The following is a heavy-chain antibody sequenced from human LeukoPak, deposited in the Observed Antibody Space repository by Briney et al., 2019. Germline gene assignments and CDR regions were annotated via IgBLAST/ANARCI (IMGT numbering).Heavy chain of an antibody. CDR1: GFTFDDYA. D-gene: IGHD4-17*01. CDR2: ISGDGGST. Sequence: GGCLRLSCAASGFTFDDYAMHWGRQAPGEGLEWVSLISGDGGSTYYSDSVKGRFTHSRDNSKNSLYLQMNSLRTEDTALYYCAKDYLSLYGDYYFDYWGQGTLVTVSS. J-gene: IGHJ4*02. V-gene: IGHV3-43*02. CDR3: AKDYLSLYGDYYFDY.